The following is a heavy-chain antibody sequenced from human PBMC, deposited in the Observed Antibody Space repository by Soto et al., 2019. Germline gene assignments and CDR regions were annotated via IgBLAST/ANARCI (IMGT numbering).Heavy chain of an antibody. CDR2: ITPFNGTT. J-gene: IGHJ4*02. CDR1: GYTFTYRY. V-gene: IGHV1-45*02. D-gene: IGHD5-12*01. CDR3: ARTRRDGYNSFDY. Sequence: SVKVSCKASGYTFTYRYLHWVRQAPGQALEWMGGITPFNGTTNYAQKFQGRVTITADESTSTAYMELSSLRSEDTAVYYCARTRRDGYNSFDYWGQGTLVTVSS.